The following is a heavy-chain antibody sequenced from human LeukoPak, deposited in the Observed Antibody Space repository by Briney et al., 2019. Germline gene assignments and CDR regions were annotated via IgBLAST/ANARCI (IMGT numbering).Heavy chain of an antibody. D-gene: IGHD2-21*01. J-gene: IGHJ4*02. Sequence: GESLKISCKGSGYSFTSYWIGWVRQMPGKGLEWMGIIYPGDSDTRYSPPFQGQVTISADKSISTAYLQWSSLKASDTAMYYCAALGPYCGGDCYSGLDYWGQGTLVTVSS. CDR2: IYPGDSDT. CDR1: GYSFTSYW. V-gene: IGHV5-51*01. CDR3: AALGPYCGGDCYSGLDY.